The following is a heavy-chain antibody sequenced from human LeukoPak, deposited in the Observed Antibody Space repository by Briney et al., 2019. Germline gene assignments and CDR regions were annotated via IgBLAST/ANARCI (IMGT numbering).Heavy chain of an antibody. Sequence: SETLSLTCTVSGGSISSYYWSWSRQPAGKGLEWIGRIYTCGSTNYNPSLKSRVTMSVDTSKNQFSLKLSSVTAADTAVYYCARNLRFGYDAFDYWGQGTLVTVSS. V-gene: IGHV4-4*07. CDR1: GGSISSYY. J-gene: IGHJ4*02. CDR2: IYTCGST. D-gene: IGHD5-12*01. CDR3: ARNLRFGYDAFDY.